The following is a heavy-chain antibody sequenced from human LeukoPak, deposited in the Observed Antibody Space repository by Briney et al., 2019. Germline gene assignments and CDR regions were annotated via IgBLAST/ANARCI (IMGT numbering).Heavy chain of an antibody. D-gene: IGHD1-26*01. CDR1: GGSFSGYY. J-gene: IGHJ1*01. CDR2: INHSGST. V-gene: IGHV4-34*01. CDR3: AHGGHHPWDLFQQ. Sequence: SETLSLTCAVYGGSFSGYYWSWIRQPPGKGLEWIGEINHSGSTNYNPSLKSRVTISVDTSKNQFSLKLSSVTAADTAVYYCAHGGHHPWDLFQQWGQGTLVTVSS.